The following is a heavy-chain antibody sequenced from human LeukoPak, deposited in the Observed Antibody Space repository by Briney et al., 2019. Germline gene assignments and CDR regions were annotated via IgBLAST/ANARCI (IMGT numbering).Heavy chain of an antibody. Sequence: GGSLRLSCAASGFTFSSYSMNWVRQAPGKGLEWVSVIYTGGRIYYADSVKGRFTVSRDNAKNSLYLQMNSLRAEDTAVYFCAREMATSFAFDIWGQGTMVTVSS. CDR1: GFTFSSYS. CDR2: IYTGGRI. D-gene: IGHD5-24*01. V-gene: IGHV3-21*01. J-gene: IGHJ3*02. CDR3: AREMATSFAFDI.